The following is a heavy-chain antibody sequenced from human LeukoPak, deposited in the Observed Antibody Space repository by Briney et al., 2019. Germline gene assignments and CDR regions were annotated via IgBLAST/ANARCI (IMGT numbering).Heavy chain of an antibody. D-gene: IGHD3-22*01. CDR3: ARVGDYDSSGATPFDY. J-gene: IGHJ4*02. CDR1: GGSISSGGYS. Sequence: SETLSLTCAVSGGSISSGGYSWSWIRQPPGKGLEWIGYIYHSGSTYYNPSLKSRVTISVDRSKNQFSLKLSSVTAADTAVYYCARVGDYDSSGATPFDYWGQGTLVTVSS. V-gene: IGHV4-30-2*01. CDR2: IYHSGST.